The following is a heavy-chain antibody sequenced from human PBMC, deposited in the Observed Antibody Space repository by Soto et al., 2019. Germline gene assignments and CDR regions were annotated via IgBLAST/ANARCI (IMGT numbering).Heavy chain of an antibody. CDR1: GFTFSMFS. CDR2: ISSNGDST. J-gene: IGHJ5*02. CDR3: VHPRSTVQIPPT. D-gene: IGHD4-17*01. V-gene: IGHV3-64D*06. Sequence: GGSLRLSCSASGFTFSMFSMHWVRQAPGKGLEYVSGISSNGDSTYYADSVKGRFTISRDNSRNTLYLQMSSLRAVDTAVYYCVHPRSTVQIPPTWGQGTLVTAPQ.